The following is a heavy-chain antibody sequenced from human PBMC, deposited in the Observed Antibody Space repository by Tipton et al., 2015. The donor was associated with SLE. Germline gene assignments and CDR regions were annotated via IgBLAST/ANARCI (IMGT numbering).Heavy chain of an antibody. CDR3: AKDAAVAGMGDAFDI. D-gene: IGHD6-19*01. V-gene: IGHV3-30*02. CDR2: IRYDGSNK. Sequence: SLRLPCAASGFTFSSYGMHWVRQAPGKGLEWVAFIRYDGSNKYYADSVKGRFTISRDNSKNTLYLQMNSLRAEDTAVYYCAKDAAVAGMGDAFDIWGQGTMVTVSS. CDR1: GFTFSSYG. J-gene: IGHJ3*02.